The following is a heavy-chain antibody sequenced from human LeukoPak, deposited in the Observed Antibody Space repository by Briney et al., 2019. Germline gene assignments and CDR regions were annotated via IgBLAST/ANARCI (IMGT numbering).Heavy chain of an antibody. Sequence: GGSLRLSCAASGFTFSDYYMSWIRQAPGKGLEWVSYISSSGSTIYYADSVKGRFTISRDNAKNSLYLQMNSLRAEDTAVYYCAREGPHYDFWSGYQKYYYYMDVWGKGTTVTVSS. CDR1: GFTFSDYY. V-gene: IGHV3-11*04. CDR3: AREGPHYDFWSGYQKYYYYMDV. CDR2: ISSSGSTI. J-gene: IGHJ6*03. D-gene: IGHD3-3*01.